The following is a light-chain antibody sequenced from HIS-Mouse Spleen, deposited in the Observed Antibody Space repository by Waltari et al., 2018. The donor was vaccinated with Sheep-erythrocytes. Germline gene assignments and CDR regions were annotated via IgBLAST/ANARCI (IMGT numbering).Light chain of an antibody. Sequence: QSALTQPASVSVSPGQSITISCTGTSSDVGSYTLFPWYQQHPGKAPKLMIYEGSKRPSGVSNRFSGSKSGNTASLTISGLQAEDEADYYCCSYAGSSTPWVFGGGTKLTVL. CDR2: EGS. J-gene: IGLJ3*02. V-gene: IGLV2-23*01. CDR3: CSYAGSSTPWV. CDR1: SSDVGSYTL.